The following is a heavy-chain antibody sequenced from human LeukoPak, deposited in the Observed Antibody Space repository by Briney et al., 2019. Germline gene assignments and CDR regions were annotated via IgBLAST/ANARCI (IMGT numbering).Heavy chain of an antibody. CDR3: AKSQSYFTMVRGVEKPFDY. CDR2: ISYDGSNK. V-gene: IGHV3-30*04. CDR1: GFTFSSYA. Sequence: GGSLRLSCAASGFTFSSYAMHWVRQAPGKGLEWVAVISYDGSNKYYADSVKGRFTISRDNSKNTLYLQMNSLRAEDTAVYYCAKSQSYFTMVRGVEKPFDYWGQGTLVTVSS. D-gene: IGHD3-10*01. J-gene: IGHJ4*02.